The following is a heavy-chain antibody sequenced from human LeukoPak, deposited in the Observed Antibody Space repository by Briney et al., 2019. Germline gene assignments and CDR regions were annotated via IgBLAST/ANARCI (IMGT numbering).Heavy chain of an antibody. D-gene: IGHD6-19*01. Sequence: PGGSLRLSCAASGFTFSTYGVYWVRQAPGKGLEWVSSNSGGSSYYADSVKGRFIISRDNSKNTLYLQMNSLRAEDTAVYYCAKDLGSSGWYIDYWGQGTLVTVSS. V-gene: IGHV3-23*01. J-gene: IGHJ4*02. CDR1: GFTFSTYG. CDR2: NSGGSS. CDR3: AKDLGSSGWYIDY.